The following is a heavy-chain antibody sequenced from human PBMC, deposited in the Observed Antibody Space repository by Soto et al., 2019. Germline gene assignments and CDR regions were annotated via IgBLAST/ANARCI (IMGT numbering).Heavy chain of an antibody. V-gene: IGHV3-53*01. CDR2: IYSGGST. D-gene: IGHD3-10*01. Sequence: RGSLLLSCASSGFTVSINYMGWVRQAPGKGLDWVSVIYSGGSTYYADSVKGRFTISRDNSKNTLYLQMNSLRAEDTAVYYCARDSVRRNWFDPWGQGTLVTVSS. J-gene: IGHJ5*02. CDR1: GFTVSINY. CDR3: ARDSVRRNWFDP.